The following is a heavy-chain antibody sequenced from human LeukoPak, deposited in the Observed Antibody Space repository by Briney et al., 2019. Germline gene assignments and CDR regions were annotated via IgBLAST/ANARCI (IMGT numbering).Heavy chain of an antibody. CDR2: ISAGGDLT. V-gene: IGHV3-23*01. D-gene: IGHD3-10*01. Sequence: GGSLRLSCAVSGFIFKDFPMTWVRQAPGKGLEWLSGISAGGDLTFHADSLKGRFTISRDNYKNTLYLQMNSLRAEDTAVYYCAGGGSGRLYYFDYWGQGTLVTVSS. CDR3: AGGGSGRLYYFDY. CDR1: GFIFKDFP. J-gene: IGHJ4*02.